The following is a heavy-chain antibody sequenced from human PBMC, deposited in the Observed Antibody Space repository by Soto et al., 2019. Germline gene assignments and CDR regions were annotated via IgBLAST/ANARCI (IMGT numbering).Heavy chain of an antibody. D-gene: IGHD6-13*01. CDR1: GGSFSGYY. CDR3: ARASAAGIYYFDY. CDR2: INHSGST. Sequence: QVQLQQWGAGLLKPSETLSLTCAVYGGSFSGYYWSWIRQPPGKELEWIGEINHSGSTNYNPSLKSRVTISVDTSKNQFSLKLSSVTAADTAVYYCARASAAGIYYFDYWGQGTLVTVSS. J-gene: IGHJ4*02. V-gene: IGHV4-34*01.